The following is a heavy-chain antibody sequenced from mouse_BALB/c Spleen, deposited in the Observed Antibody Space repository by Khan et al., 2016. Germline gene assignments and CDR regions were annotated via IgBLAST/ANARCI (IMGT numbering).Heavy chain of an antibody. J-gene: IGHJ2*01. CDR3: ARGYYGSSHFDY. Sequence: VQLQQSGAELVKPGASVKLSCTASGFNIKDTYMHWVKQRPEQGLEWIGRIDPANGNPKYDPKFQGKATITADTSSNTAYLQLSSLTSEDTAVYYCARGYYGSSHFDYWGQGTTLTVSS. CDR1: GFNIKDTY. CDR2: IDPANGNP. D-gene: IGHD1-1*01. V-gene: IGHV14-3*02.